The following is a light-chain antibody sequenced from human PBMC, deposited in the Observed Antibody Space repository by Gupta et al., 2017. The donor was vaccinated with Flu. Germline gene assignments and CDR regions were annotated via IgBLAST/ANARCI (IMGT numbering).Light chain of an antibody. CDR1: QSVSSTY. V-gene: IGKV3-20*01. Sequence: EIVLTQSPGTLSLSPGERATLSCRASQSVSSTYLAWYQHKPGQAPRLLIYGASSRATGFPGRFSGSGSGTDFTLTISRLEPEDFAVYYCQLYGSSPPMYTFGQGTKLEIK. J-gene: IGKJ2*01. CDR2: GAS. CDR3: QLYGSSPPMYT.